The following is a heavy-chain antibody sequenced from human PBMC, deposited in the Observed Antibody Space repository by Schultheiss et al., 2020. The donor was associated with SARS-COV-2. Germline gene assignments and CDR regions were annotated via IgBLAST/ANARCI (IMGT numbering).Heavy chain of an antibody. D-gene: IGHD6-13*01. J-gene: IGHJ5*02. CDR2: ISASSAYI. V-gene: IGHV3-21*01. CDR3: ARDDPKYSSTWKNWFDP. Sequence: GESLKISCATSGFSFSTYSMYWVRQAPGKGLEWVSSISASSAYIYYPDSVKGRFTISRDNAKNSLYLQMDSLRAEDAAVYYCARDDPKYSSTWKNWFDPWGQGTLVTVSS. CDR1: GFSFSTYS.